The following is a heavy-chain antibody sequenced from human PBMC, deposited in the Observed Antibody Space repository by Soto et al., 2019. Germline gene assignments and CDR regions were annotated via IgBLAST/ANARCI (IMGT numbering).Heavy chain of an antibody. CDR2: IYYSGST. D-gene: IGHD2-2*01. CDR1: GQSFSGYY. V-gene: IGHV4-59*08. J-gene: IGHJ5*02. Sequence: SETLSLTCPVYGQSFSGYYWSWIRQPPGKGLEWIGEIYYSGSTNYNPSLKSRVTISVDTSKNQFSLKLSSVTAAATAVYYCARHHASWGQGTLVTVSS. CDR3: ARHHAS.